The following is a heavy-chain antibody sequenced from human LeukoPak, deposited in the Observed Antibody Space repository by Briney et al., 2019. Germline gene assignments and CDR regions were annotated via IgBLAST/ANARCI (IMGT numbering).Heavy chain of an antibody. CDR1: GFTFSSYE. J-gene: IGHJ4*02. D-gene: IGHD3-10*01. CDR3: ARGVGSGSYFAY. CDR2: ISSSGNTL. Sequence: GGSLRLSCAASGFTFSSYEMNWVRQAPGKGLECVSYISSSGNTLYYADSVKGRFTISRDNAKNSLNLQMNSLRAEDTAVYYCARGVGSGSYFAYWGQGTLVTVSS. V-gene: IGHV3-48*03.